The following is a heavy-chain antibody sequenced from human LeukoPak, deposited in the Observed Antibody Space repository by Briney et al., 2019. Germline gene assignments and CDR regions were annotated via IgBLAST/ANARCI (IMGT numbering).Heavy chain of an antibody. V-gene: IGHV3-23*01. CDR1: GFTFGNYG. CDR2: ISGSGGTT. J-gene: IGHJ4*02. CDR3: ARDPSSSQFL. D-gene: IGHD6-13*01. Sequence: GGSLRLSCAASGFTFGNYGMSWVRQAPGKGLEWVSGISGSGGTTYYADSVKGRFTISRDNSKNTLYLQMDSLRAEDTAVYYCARDPSSSQFLWGQGTLVTVSS.